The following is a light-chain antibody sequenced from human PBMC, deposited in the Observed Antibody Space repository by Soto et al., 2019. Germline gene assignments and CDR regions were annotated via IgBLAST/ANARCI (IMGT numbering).Light chain of an antibody. V-gene: IGLV2-11*01. Sequence: QYALTQPRSVSGSPGQSVTISCTGTSSDVGGYNYVSWYQHHPGKAPKVLIYDVTKRPSGVPDRFSGSKSGNTASLTISGLQAEDEADYHCCSYEGTSTYVVFGGGTKLTVL. CDR1: SSDVGGYNY. CDR2: DVT. CDR3: CSYEGTSTYVV. J-gene: IGLJ2*01.